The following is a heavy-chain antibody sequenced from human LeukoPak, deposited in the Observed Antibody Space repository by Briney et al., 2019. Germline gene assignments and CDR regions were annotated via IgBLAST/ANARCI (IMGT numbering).Heavy chain of an antibody. J-gene: IGHJ5*02. Sequence: GGSLRLSCAASGFTVSSNYMSWVRQAAGKGLEWDSVIYSGGSTYYADSVKGRFTISRDNSKNTLYLQMNSLRAEDTAVYYCARVQTYGDYVWFDPWGQGTLVTVSS. CDR2: IYSGGST. CDR1: GFTVSSNY. CDR3: ARVQTYGDYVWFDP. D-gene: IGHD4-17*01. V-gene: IGHV3-53*01.